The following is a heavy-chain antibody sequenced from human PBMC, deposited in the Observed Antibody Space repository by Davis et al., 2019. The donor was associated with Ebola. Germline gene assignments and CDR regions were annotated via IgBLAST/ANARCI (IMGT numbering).Heavy chain of an antibody. Sequence: ASVQVSCKASGYTFTSYGISWVRQAPGQGLEWMGWIIAYNGNTNYAQKLQGRVTMTTDTSTSTAYMELRSLRSDDTAVYYCARGRGTIFGVVRLDYWGQGTLVTVSS. J-gene: IGHJ4*02. V-gene: IGHV1-18*01. D-gene: IGHD3-3*01. CDR1: GYTFTSYG. CDR2: IIAYNGNT. CDR3: ARGRGTIFGVVRLDY.